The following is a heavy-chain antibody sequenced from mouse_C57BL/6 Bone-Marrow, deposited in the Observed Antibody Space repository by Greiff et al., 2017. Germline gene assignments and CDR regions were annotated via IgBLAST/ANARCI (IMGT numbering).Heavy chain of an antibody. D-gene: IGHD4-1*01. V-gene: IGHV1-55*01. Sequence: VQLQQPGAELVKPGASVKMSCKASGYTFTSYWITWVKQRPGQGLEWIGDIYTTSGRTNYNEKFKSKAILTVDTSSNTAYMQPSSLTSEDSAVFYCARSGPLGRSFDYWGQGTTLTVSS. J-gene: IGHJ2*01. CDR3: ARSGPLGRSFDY. CDR2: IYTTSGRT. CDR1: GYTFTSYW.